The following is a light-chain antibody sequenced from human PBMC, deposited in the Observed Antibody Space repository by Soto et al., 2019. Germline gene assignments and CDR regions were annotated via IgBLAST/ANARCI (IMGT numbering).Light chain of an antibody. V-gene: IGKV3-15*01. CDR3: QQYNNWPPRGT. J-gene: IGKJ1*01. CDR2: GAS. Sequence: EIVPTQSPATLSVSPGERATLSCRASQGVSSNLAWYQQKPGQGPRLLIYGASTRATGIPARFSGSGSGTEFTLNISSLQPEDFALYYCQQYNNWPPRGTFGQGTKVEFK. CDR1: QGVSSN.